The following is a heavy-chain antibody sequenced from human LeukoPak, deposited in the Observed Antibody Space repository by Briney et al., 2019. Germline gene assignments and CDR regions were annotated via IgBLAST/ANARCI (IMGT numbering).Heavy chain of an antibody. Sequence: SETLSLTCTVSGGSISSGSYYWSWIRQPAGKGLEWIGRIYTSGSTNYNPSLKSRVTISVDTSKNQFSLKLSSVTAADTAVYYCAKVILTPQTPYNWFDPWGQGTLVTVSS. CDR2: IYTSGST. J-gene: IGHJ5*02. V-gene: IGHV4-61*02. D-gene: IGHD2-21*01. CDR1: GGSISSGSYY. CDR3: AKVILTPQTPYNWFDP.